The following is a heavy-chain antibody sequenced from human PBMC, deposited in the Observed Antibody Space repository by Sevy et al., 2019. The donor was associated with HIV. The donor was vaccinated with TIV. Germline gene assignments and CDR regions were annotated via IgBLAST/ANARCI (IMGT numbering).Heavy chain of an antibody. CDR1: GGSISSGSYC. Sequence: SETLSLTYTVSGGSISSGSYCWSWIRQPAGKGLEWIGRIYTSGSTNYNPSLKSRVTISVDTSKNQFSLKLSSVTAADTAVYYCAREWPGAVAALHFDYWGQGTLVTVSS. J-gene: IGHJ4*02. CDR3: AREWPGAVAALHFDY. D-gene: IGHD6-19*01. CDR2: IYTSGST. V-gene: IGHV4-61*02.